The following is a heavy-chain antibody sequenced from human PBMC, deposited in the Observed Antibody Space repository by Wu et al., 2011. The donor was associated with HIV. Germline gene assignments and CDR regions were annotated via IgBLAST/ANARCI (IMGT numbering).Heavy chain of an antibody. Sequence: QVQLVQSGAEVKKPGSSVKVSCKASGGSFSSFAINWVRQAPGEGLEWMGRIIPILETPNYAQKFQGRVTITGDESTSTAYMELSSLRSEDTVRVYCARGELGTYYYYYDWDFWGQRATVTRLL. CDR2: IIPILETP. J-gene: IGHJ6*02. CDR3: ARGELGTYYYYYDWDF. V-gene: IGHV1-69*15. D-gene: IGHD3-16*01. CDR1: GGSFSSFA.